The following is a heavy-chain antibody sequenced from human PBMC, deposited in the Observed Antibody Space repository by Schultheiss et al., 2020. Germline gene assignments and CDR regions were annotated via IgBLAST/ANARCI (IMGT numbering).Heavy chain of an antibody. J-gene: IGHJ5*02. D-gene: IGHD4-17*01. CDR1: GFTFSSYG. CDR2: VSYDGSKK. V-gene: IGHV3-30*18. Sequence: GGSLRLSCAASGFTFSSYGMHWVRQAPGKGLEWVAVVSYDGSKKYYADSVKGRFTISRDNSKNTLYLQMNSLRAEDTAVYYCAKDNQNYGDYNWFDPWGQGTLVTVSS. CDR3: AKDNQNYGDYNWFDP.